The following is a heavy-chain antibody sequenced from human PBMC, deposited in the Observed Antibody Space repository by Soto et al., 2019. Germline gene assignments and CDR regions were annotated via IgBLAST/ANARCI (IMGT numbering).Heavy chain of an antibody. J-gene: IGHJ4*02. V-gene: IGHV3-23*01. CDR3: AKSKLDGFWSGYLHFDY. Sequence: PGGSLRLSCAASGFTFSSYAMSWVRQAPGKGLEWVSAISGSGGSTYYADSVKGRFTISRDNSKNTLYLQMNSLRAEDTAVYYCAKSKLDGFWSGYLHFDYWGQGTLVTVSS. CDR2: ISGSGGST. D-gene: IGHD3-3*01. CDR1: GFTFSSYA.